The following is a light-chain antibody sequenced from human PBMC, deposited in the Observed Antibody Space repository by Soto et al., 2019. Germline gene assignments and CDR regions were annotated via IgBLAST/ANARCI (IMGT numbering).Light chain of an antibody. CDR1: NIGSKS. Sequence: SYELIQPPSVSVAPGKTARITCGGNNIGSKSVHWYQQKPGQAPVLVIYYDTDRPSGIPERFSGSNSGNTATLTISRVEAGDEADYYCQVWDSSSDPPVFGGGTKLTVL. J-gene: IGLJ3*02. V-gene: IGLV3-21*04. CDR3: QVWDSSSDPPV. CDR2: YDT.